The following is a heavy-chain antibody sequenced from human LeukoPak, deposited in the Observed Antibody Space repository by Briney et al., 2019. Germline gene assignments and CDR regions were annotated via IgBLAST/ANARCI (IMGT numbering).Heavy chain of an antibody. D-gene: IGHD3-10*01. CDR3: AKGNRRFFGSGSSPYFEY. J-gene: IGHJ4*02. V-gene: IGHV3-9*01. CDR2: ISWNSGTI. CDR1: GFTFSDYY. Sequence: GGSLRLSCAASGFTFSDYYMSWIRQAPGKGLEWVSGISWNSGTIVYADSVKGRFTISRDNAENSLYLQMNTLTTEDTALYYCAKGNRRFFGSGSSPYFEYWGQGTLVTVSS.